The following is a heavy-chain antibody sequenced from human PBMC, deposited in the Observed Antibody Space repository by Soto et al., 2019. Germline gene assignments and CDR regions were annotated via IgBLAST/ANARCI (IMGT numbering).Heavy chain of an antibody. V-gene: IGHV3-30*18. CDR3: AKDVWVYDSSAYTPGY. D-gene: IGHD3-22*01. J-gene: IGHJ4*02. Sequence: PGGSLRLSCAASGFTFSSYGMHWVRQAPGKGLEWVAVISYDGSNKYYADSVKGRFTISRDNSKNTLYLQMNSLRAEDTAVYYCAKDVWVYDSSAYTPGYWGQGTLVTVSS. CDR1: GFTFSSYG. CDR2: ISYDGSNK.